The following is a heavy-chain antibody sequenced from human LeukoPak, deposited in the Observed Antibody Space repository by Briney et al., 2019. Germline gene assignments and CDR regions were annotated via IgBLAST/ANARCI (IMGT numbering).Heavy chain of an antibody. CDR3: VKDQADYFDGSGSYFDH. CDR2: ISGSGEKE. D-gene: IGHD3-22*01. CDR1: GFTFSSYS. J-gene: IGHJ4*02. V-gene: IGHV3-23*01. Sequence: PGGSLRLSCAASGFTFSSYSMNWVRQAPGKGLEWVSVISGSGEKEFYADSVKGRCSISRDNSKNILYLQVSNVRAEDTAIYYCVKDQADYFDGSGSYFDHWGQGTLVTVSS.